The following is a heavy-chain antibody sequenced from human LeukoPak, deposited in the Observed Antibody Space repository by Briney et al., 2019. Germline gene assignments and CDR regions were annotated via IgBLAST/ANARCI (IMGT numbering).Heavy chain of an antibody. Sequence: GGSLRLSCAASGFTFSSYAMHWVRQAPGKGLEWVAVISYDGSNKYYADSVKGRFTISRDNSKNTLFLQMNSLRPEDTAVYYCAREYTGSRFDVWGQGTLVTVSS. D-gene: IGHD5-18*01. CDR3: AREYTGSRFDV. CDR2: ISYDGSNK. J-gene: IGHJ4*02. V-gene: IGHV3-30-3*01. CDR1: GFTFSSYA.